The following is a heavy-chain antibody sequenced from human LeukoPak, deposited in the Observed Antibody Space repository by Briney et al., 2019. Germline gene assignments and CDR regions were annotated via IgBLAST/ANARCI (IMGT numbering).Heavy chain of an antibody. Sequence: PSETLSLTCTVSGGSISSSNYYWVWIRQPPGKGLKWIGSIYYSGATYYNPSLESRVTMSVDTPKNQFSLKLGSVTAADTAVYYRARDRSMTTVTTRLDYWGQGALVTVSS. CDR1: GGSISSSNYY. D-gene: IGHD4-17*01. CDR3: ARDRSMTTVTTRLDY. J-gene: IGHJ4*02. CDR2: IYYSGAT. V-gene: IGHV4-39*02.